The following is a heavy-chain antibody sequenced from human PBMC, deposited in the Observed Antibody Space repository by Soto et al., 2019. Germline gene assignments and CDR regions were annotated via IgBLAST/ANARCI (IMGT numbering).Heavy chain of an antibody. CDR2: INHSGST. D-gene: IGHD3-22*01. CDR3: ARGWADYYDSSGYYDDY. V-gene: IGHV4-34*01. CDR1: GESFSGFY. Sequence: SETLSLTCAVYGESFSGFYWSWIRQPPGKGLEWIGEINHSGSTNYNPSLQSRLTISIDTSKNQYSLKLSSVTAADTAVDDCARGWADYYDSSGYYDDYWGQGTLVTVSS. J-gene: IGHJ4*02.